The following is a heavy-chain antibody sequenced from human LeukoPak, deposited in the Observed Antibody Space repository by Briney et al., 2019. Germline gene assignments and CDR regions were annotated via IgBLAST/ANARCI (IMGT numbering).Heavy chain of an antibody. CDR1: GYTFTSYY. Sequence: GASVKVSCKASGYTFTSYYMHWVRQAPGQGLEWMGIINPSGGSTSYAQKFQGRVTMTRDTSTSTVYMELSSLRSEDTAVYYCASGGSDSSGYYYPWYWGQGTLVTVFS. CDR3: ASGGSDSSGYYYPWY. D-gene: IGHD3-22*01. CDR2: INPSGGST. J-gene: IGHJ4*02. V-gene: IGHV1-46*01.